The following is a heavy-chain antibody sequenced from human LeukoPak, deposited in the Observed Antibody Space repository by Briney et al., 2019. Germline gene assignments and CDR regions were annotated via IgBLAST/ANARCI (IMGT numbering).Heavy chain of an antibody. CDR3: ARGARTMTTRPLGY. CDR1: GYTFTSYD. V-gene: IGHV1-8*01. Sequence: ASVKVSCKASGYTFTSYDVNWVRQATGQGLEWMGWMNPNSGNTGYAQKFQGRVTITRNTSISTAYMELSSLRPEDTAVYYCARGARTMTTRPLGYWGQGTLVTVSS. J-gene: IGHJ4*02. CDR2: MNPNSGNT. D-gene: IGHD4-11*01.